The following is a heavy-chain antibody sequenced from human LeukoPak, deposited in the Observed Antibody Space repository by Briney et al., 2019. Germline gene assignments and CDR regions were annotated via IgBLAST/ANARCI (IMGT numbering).Heavy chain of an antibody. Sequence: PSETLSLTCTVSGGSISSYYWSWIRQPPGKGLEWIGYIYYSGSTNYNPSLRSRVTISVDTSKNQFSLKLSSVTAADTAVYYCVCSYSNYGHYYGMDVWGQGTTVTVS. D-gene: IGHD4-11*01. V-gene: IGHV4-59*01. CDR3: VCSYSNYGHYYGMDV. CDR2: IYYSGST. CDR1: GGSISSYY. J-gene: IGHJ6*02.